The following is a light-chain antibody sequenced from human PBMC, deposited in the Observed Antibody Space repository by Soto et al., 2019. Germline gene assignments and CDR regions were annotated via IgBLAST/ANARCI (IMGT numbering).Light chain of an antibody. CDR1: SSDVGIYKY. J-gene: IGLJ2*01. CDR3: SSYTSSSTVV. V-gene: IGLV2-14*01. CDR2: EVT. Sequence: QSALTQPASVSGSPGQSITISCTGISSDVGIYKYVSWYQQHPGKAPNLMIYEVTNRPSGVSNRFSGSKSGNTASLTISGLQAEDEADYYCSSYTSSSTVVFGGGTKVTVL.